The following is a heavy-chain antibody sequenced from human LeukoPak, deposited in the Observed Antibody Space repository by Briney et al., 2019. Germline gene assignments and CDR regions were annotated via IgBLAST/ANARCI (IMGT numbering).Heavy chain of an antibody. V-gene: IGHV4-59*11. CDR2: ISHTGNT. Sequence: SETLSLTCTVSGGSLNNHYWSWVRQPPGKALEWIGYISHTGNTRSHPSLKSRVTISVDTSKNQFSLKLGSVTAADTAVYYCARVGDTALSWNHFYMDVWGKGTTVTVSS. CDR3: ARVGDTALSWNHFYMDV. D-gene: IGHD5-18*01. CDR1: GGSLNNHY. J-gene: IGHJ6*03.